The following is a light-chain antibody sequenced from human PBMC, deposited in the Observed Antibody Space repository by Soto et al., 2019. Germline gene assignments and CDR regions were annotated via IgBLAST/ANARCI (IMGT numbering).Light chain of an antibody. CDR1: QGVISY. V-gene: IGKV3-15*01. Sequence: EIVMTQSPATLSVSPGERATLSCGPIQGVISYLACYQQKPGQAPRLLIYGASTRATGIPARFSGSGSGTEFTLTISSLQSEDFAVYYCQQYNNGWTFGQGTKVEIK. CDR3: QQYNNGWT. CDR2: GAS. J-gene: IGKJ1*01.